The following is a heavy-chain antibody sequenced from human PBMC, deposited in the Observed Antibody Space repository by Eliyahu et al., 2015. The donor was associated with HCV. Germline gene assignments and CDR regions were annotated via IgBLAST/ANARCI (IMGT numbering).Heavy chain of an antibody. V-gene: IGHV1-18*01. D-gene: IGHD6-13*01. J-gene: IGHJ5*02. CDR3: AKVGSSGLLYQQNWFDP. Sequence: QLQLVQSGAEVKKPGASVXVTCRVXXXTSXXYGITWVRQAPGRGLEWMGWISADNGHSKNADDFEDRLTLTSDTTTGTVQMQLTRLTSDDTALYYCAKVGSSGLLYQQNWFDPWGQGTLVTVSS. CDR1: XXTSXXYG. CDR2: ISADNGHS.